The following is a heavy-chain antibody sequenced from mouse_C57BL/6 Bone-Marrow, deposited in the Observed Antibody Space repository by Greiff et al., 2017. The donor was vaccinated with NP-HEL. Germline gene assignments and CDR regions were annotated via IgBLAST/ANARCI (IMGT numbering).Heavy chain of an antibody. CDR1: GFSLTSYG. CDR2: IWSGGST. J-gene: IGHJ3*01. Sequence: QVHVKQSGPGLVQPSQSLSITCTVSGFSLTSYGVHWVRQPPGKGLEWLGVIWSGGSTDYNAAFISRLSISKDNSKSQVFFKMNSLQADDTAIYYCAKNSGTTVVAPFAYWGQGTLVTVSA. V-gene: IGHV2-4*01. CDR3: AKNSGTTVVAPFAY. D-gene: IGHD1-1*01.